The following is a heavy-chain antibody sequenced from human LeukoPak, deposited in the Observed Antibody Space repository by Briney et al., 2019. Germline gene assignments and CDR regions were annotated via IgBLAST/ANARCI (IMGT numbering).Heavy chain of an antibody. CDR3: AKDMTMIVVVTLFDY. J-gene: IGHJ4*02. CDR1: GCTFSSYA. V-gene: IGHV3-23*01. Sequence: RGSLRLSCAAPGCTFSSYAMSWVRQAPGKGLEWVSAISGSGGSTYYADSVKGRFTISRDNSKNTLYLQMNILRAEDTAVYYSAKDMTMIVVVTLFDYWGQGTLVTVSS. D-gene: IGHD3-22*01. CDR2: ISGSGGST.